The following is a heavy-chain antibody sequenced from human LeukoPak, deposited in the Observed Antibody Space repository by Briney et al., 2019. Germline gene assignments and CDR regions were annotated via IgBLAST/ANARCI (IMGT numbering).Heavy chain of an antibody. CDR1: GYTFTDYY. J-gene: IGHJ5*01. D-gene: IGHD1-26*01. V-gene: IGHV1-18*04. CDR3: ARDTRGSYYGGWFDP. CDR2: ISAYNGNT. Sequence: ASVKVSCKASGYTFTDYYMHWVRQAPGQGLEWMGWISAYNGNTNYAQKLQGRVTMTTDTSTSTAYMELSSLRSEDTAVYYCARDTRGSYYGGWFDPWGQGTLVTVSS.